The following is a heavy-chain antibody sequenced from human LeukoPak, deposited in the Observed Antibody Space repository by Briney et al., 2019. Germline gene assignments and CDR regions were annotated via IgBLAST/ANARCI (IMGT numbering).Heavy chain of an antibody. CDR1: GDSIRTNNYY. D-gene: IGHD4-11*01. CDR3: ARGHLQFHH. CDR2: IHYSGNT. Sequence: SETLSLTCTVSGDSIRTNNYYWSWIRQPPGEGLEWIGYIHYSGNTNYNTSLKSRVTISVDTSKNQFSLKLSSVTAADTAVYYCARGHLQFHHWGQGTLVTVSS. V-gene: IGHV4-61*05. J-gene: IGHJ4*02.